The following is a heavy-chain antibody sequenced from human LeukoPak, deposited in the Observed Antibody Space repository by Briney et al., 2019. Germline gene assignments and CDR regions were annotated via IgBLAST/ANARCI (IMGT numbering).Heavy chain of an antibody. V-gene: IGHV3-7*01. CDR2: IKQDGSEK. D-gene: IGHD4-17*01. Sequence: GGSLRLSCAASGFTFSSYWMSWVRQAPGKGLEWVANIKQDGSEKNYVDSVKGRFTISRDNARNSLYLQMNSLRAEDTAVYYCASGFTGERFWGQGTLVTVSS. J-gene: IGHJ4*02. CDR3: ASGFTGERF. CDR1: GFTFSSYW.